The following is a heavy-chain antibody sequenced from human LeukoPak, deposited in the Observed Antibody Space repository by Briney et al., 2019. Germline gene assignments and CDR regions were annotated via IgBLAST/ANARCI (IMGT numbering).Heavy chain of an antibody. CDR1: GFTVSSNY. Sequence: GSLRLSCAASGFTVSSNYMSWVRQAPGKGLEWVSVIYSGGSTYYADSVKGRFTISRDNSKNTLYLQMNSLRAEDTAVYYCAREDWGSGYFDYWGQGTLVTVSS. V-gene: IGHV3-66*02. D-gene: IGHD7-27*01. CDR3: AREDWGSGYFDY. J-gene: IGHJ4*02. CDR2: IYSGGST.